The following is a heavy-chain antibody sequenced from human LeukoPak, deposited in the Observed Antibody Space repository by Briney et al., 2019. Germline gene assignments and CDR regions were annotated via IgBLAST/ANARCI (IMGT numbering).Heavy chain of an antibody. D-gene: IGHD2-15*01. CDR2: IWPGNSDT. CDR1: GYSFFNYW. Sequence: GDSLKISCEASGYSFFNYWIAWVRQLPGQGLEWMGMIWPGNSDTKYSPSFQGQVTISADKSISTAYLQWSSLKASDTAIYYCARGAGYCSDGICYNFDYWGQGILVTVSS. J-gene: IGHJ4*02. CDR3: ARGAGYCSDGICYNFDY. V-gene: IGHV5-51*01.